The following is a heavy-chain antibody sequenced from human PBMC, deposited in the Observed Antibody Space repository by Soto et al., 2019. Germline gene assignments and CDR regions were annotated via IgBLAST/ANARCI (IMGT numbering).Heavy chain of an antibody. CDR1: GFTLSDNY. CDR3: VRTSHYGSGTWNFDF. CDR2: TRNKANRYTT. V-gene: IGHV3-72*01. Sequence: GGSLRLSCAGSGFTLSDNYMGWVRQAPGKGLEWVGRTRNKANRYTTEYAASVKGRFTVSRDESMNSLHLQMNSLKTEDTAVYYCVRTSHYGSGTWNFDFWGQGTVVNSLL. D-gene: IGHD3-10*01. J-gene: IGHJ4*02.